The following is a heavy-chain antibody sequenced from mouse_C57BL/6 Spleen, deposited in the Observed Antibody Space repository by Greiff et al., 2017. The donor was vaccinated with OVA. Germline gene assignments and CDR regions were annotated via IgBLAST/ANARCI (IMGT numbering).Heavy chain of an antibody. J-gene: IGHJ1*03. D-gene: IGHD1-1*01. CDR2: IDPEDGDT. CDR3: TYYYGSSYGYFDV. Sequence: DVQLQESGAELVRPGASVKLSCTASGFNIKDYYMHWVKQRPEQGLEWIGRIDPEDGDTEYAPKFQGKATMTADTSSNTAYLQLSSLTSEDTAVYYCTYYYGSSYGYFDVWGTGTTVTVSS. V-gene: IGHV14-1*01. CDR1: GFNIKDYY.